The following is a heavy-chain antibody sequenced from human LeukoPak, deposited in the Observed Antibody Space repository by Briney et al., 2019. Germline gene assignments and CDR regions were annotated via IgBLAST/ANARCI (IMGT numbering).Heavy chain of an antibody. CDR2: IKGKTDGGTT. V-gene: IGHV3-15*01. CDR1: GFTFSNAW. J-gene: IGHJ6*02. Sequence: GSLRLSCAASGFTFSNAWMSWVRQAPGKGLEWVGRIKGKTDGGTTDYAAPVKGRFTISRDDSKNTLYLQMNSLKTEDTAVYYCTTFLSPYYYYGMDVWGQGTTVTVSS. CDR3: TTFLSPYYYYGMDV.